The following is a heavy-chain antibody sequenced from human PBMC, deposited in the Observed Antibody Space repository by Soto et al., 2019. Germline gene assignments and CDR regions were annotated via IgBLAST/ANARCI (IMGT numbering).Heavy chain of an antibody. D-gene: IGHD3-10*01. CDR2: VNHSGEA. V-gene: IGHV4-34*01. CDR1: GGSFRNYY. CDR3: ARADRFQRSWFDQ. J-gene: IGHJ5*02. Sequence: PSETLSLTCGVCGGSFRNYYCIWVRQPPGKGLEWIGEVNHSGEATYNPSLQSRVSISLDTSNNHFSLKMTSVTAADTAIYFCARADRFQRSWFDQWGKGT.